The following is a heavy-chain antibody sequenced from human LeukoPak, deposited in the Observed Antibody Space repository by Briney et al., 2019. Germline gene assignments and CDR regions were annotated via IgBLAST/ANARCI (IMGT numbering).Heavy chain of an antibody. V-gene: IGHV1-46*01. CDR2: INPSGGST. J-gene: IGHJ5*02. Sequence: ASVKVSCRASGCTFTSYYMHWVRQAPGQGLEWMGIINPSGGSTSYAQKFQGRVTMTRDTSTSTVYMELSSLRSEDTAVYYCARDLAYYDFWSGYSMSPNWFDPWGQGTLVTVSS. D-gene: IGHD3-3*01. CDR3: ARDLAYYDFWSGYSMSPNWFDP. CDR1: GCTFTSYY.